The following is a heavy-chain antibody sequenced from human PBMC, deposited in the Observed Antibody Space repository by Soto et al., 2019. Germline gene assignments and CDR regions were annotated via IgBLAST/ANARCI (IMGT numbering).Heavy chain of an antibody. Sequence: SETLSLTCTVSGGSISSSSYYWGWIRQPPGKGLEWIGSIYYSGSTYYNPSLKSRVTISVDTSKNQFSLKLSSVTAADTAVYYCARHALIVVVPAAMTGPKYAYKNWFDPLGQGTLVTVSS. CDR2: IYYSGST. CDR1: GGSISSSSYY. D-gene: IGHD2-2*01. CDR3: ARHALIVVVPAAMTGPKYAYKNWFDP. J-gene: IGHJ5*02. V-gene: IGHV4-39*01.